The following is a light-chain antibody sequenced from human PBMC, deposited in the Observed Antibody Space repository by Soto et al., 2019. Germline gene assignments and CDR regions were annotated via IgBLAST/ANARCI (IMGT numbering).Light chain of an antibody. J-gene: IGKJ1*01. Sequence: EIVMTQSPATLSVSPGDRATLSCRASQSVDNDLAWYQQKPGQPPRLLIYDASTRATGIPARFSGSQSGTEFTLTISSLQSEDLAVYYCQQYNNWPQTFGQGTKVDIK. V-gene: IGKV3D-15*01. CDR3: QQYNNWPQT. CDR1: QSVDND. CDR2: DAS.